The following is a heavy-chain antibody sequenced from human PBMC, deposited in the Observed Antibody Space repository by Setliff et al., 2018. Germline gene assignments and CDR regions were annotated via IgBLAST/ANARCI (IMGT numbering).Heavy chain of an antibody. J-gene: IGHJ4*02. V-gene: IGHV1-46*01. CDR2: INVSGGSA. CDR3: ARAGSAAAGRKGAFEY. Sequence: ASVKVSCKASGYSFTSYYMYWVRQAPGQGLEWMGLINVSGGSASYEQKFQGRVTMTRDTSTGTVYMELTSLKSEDTAVYYCARAGSAAAGRKGAFEYWGQGSLVTVSS. D-gene: IGHD6-13*01. CDR1: GYSFTSYY.